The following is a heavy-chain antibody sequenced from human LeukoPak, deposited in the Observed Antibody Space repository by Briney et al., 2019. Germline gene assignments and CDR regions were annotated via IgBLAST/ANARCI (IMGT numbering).Heavy chain of an antibody. CDR1: GFSFSNYA. CDR3: AKPGVLVFMVYASGDNWFDP. J-gene: IGHJ5*02. V-gene: IGHV3-23*01. CDR2: ISGSGGDT. Sequence: GGSLRLSCAASGFSFSNYAMSWVRQAPGKGLEWVSAISGSGGDTYYSDSVKGRFTISRDNSKNTLYPQMNSLRAEDTAVYYCAKPGVLVFMVYASGDNWFDPWGQGSLVTVSS. D-gene: IGHD2-8*01.